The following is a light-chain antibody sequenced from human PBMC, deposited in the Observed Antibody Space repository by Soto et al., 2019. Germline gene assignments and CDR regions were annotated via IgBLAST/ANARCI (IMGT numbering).Light chain of an antibody. CDR2: GAS. Sequence: EIVLTQSPGSLSLAVGERATLSCKASQSVDSAFFAWYQQKPGQPPRLLMYGASRRATGIPDRFSGSGSGTDFTLTISRLEPEDFAVYYCQQYASSLTFGQGTKVEI. CDR1: QSVDSAF. J-gene: IGKJ1*01. CDR3: QQYASSLT. V-gene: IGKV3-20*01.